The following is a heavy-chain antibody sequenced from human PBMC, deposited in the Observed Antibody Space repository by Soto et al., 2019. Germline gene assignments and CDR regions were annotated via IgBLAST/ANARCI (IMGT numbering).Heavy chain of an antibody. CDR2: INHSGST. CDR1: GGSFSGYY. V-gene: IGHV4-34*01. D-gene: IGHD4-4*01. CDR3: ASWRYSNYYYYYGMDA. Sequence: KASETLSLTCAVYGGSFSGYYWSWIRQPPGKGLEWIGEINHSGSTNYNPSLKSRVTISVDTSKNQFSLKLSSVTAADTAVYYCASWRYSNYYYYYGMDAWGQGTTVTVSS. J-gene: IGHJ6*02.